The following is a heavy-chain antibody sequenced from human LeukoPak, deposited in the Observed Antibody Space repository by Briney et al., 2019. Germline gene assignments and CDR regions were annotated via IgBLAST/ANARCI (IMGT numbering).Heavy chain of an antibody. CDR1: GDSVSSNSAA. Sequence: SQTLSLTCALSGDSVSSNSAAWNWIRQSPSRGLEWLGRTYYRSKWYNDYAVSVKSRITINPDTSKNQFSLQLNSVTPEDTAVYYCARGMDSIAAASWFDPWGQGTLVTVSS. CDR3: ARGMDSIAAASWFDP. V-gene: IGHV6-1*01. CDR2: TYYRSKWYN. J-gene: IGHJ5*02. D-gene: IGHD6-13*01.